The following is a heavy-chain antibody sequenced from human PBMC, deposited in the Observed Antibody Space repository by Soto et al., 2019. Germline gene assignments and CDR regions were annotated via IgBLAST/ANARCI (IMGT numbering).Heavy chain of an antibody. V-gene: IGHV3-23*01. Sequence: GGSLRLSCAASGFTFSSYAMSWVRQAPGKGLEWVSAISGSGGSTYYADSVKGRFTISRDNSKNTWYQQMNSLRAEDTAVYYCAKAVGWYQLLCCWFDPWGQGTLVTVSS. CDR3: AKAVGWYQLLCCWFDP. J-gene: IGHJ5*02. D-gene: IGHD2-2*01. CDR2: ISGSGGST. CDR1: GFTFSSYA.